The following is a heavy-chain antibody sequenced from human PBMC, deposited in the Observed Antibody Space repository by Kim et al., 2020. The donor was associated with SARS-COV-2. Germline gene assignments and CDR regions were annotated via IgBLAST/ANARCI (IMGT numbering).Heavy chain of an antibody. V-gene: IGHV1-3*01. CDR1: GYTFTSYA. J-gene: IGHJ6*02. CDR3: ARDGDPVLWFGELGYYYGMDV. Sequence: ASVKVSCKASGYTFTSYAMHWVRQAPGQRLEWMGWINAGNGNTKYSQKFQGRVTITRDTSASTAYMELSSLRSEDTAVYYCARDGDPVLWFGELGYYYGMDVWGQGTTVTVSS. CDR2: INAGNGNT. D-gene: IGHD3-10*01.